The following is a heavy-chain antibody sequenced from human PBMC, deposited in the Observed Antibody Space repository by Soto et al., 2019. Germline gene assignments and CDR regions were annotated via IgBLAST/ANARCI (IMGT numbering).Heavy chain of an antibody. D-gene: IGHD2-15*01. J-gene: IGHJ4*02. CDR2: IIPIFGTA. Sequence: GPPVKVSCKASGGTFSSYAISWVRQAPGQGLEWMGGIIPIFGTANYAQKFQGRVTITADESTSTAYMELSSLRSEDTAVYYCARGPGRYYFDYWGQGTLVTVSS. CDR1: GGTFSSYA. CDR3: ARGPGRYYFDY. V-gene: IGHV1-69*13.